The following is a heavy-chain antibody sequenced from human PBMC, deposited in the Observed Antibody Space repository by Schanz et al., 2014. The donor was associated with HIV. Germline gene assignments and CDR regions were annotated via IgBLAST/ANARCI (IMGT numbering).Heavy chain of an antibody. V-gene: IGHV1-69*06. J-gene: IGHJ4*02. CDR1: GGTFMTYA. Sequence: QVQLVQSGAEVKKPGSSVTVSCKASGGTFMTYAISWVRQAPGQGLEWMGGIIPVFGTTNYAQKFQGRVTITADKSTSTAYMELSSLRSEDTAVYYCARRYSSSWYYFDSWGQGTLVTVSS. CDR2: IIPVFGTT. CDR3: ARRYSSSWYYFDS. D-gene: IGHD6-13*01.